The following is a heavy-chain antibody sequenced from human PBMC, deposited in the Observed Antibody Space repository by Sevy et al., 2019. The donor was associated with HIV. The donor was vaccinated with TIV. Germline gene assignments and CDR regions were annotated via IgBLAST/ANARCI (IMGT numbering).Heavy chain of an antibody. CDR2: SGST. J-gene: IGHJ4*02. Sequence: SETLSLTCTVSGVSISPYYWAWIRQPSGKGLECIGFSGSTNYNPSLKTRVTTSVDTSKNQFSLKLSSVTAADTAIYYCARGGPNQHQLDYFDYWGQGTLVTVSS. V-gene: IGHV4-59*01. CDR1: GVSISPYY. CDR3: ARGGPNQHQLDYFDY. D-gene: IGHD1-1*01.